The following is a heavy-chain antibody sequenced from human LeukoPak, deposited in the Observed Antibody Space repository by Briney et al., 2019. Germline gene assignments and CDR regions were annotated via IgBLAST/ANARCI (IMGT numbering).Heavy chain of an antibody. D-gene: IGHD6-19*01. Sequence: GGPLRLSCAASGFTFSSYAITWVRQAPGKGLEWISAISGSGGRTYYVDSVKGRFTISRDNSKNTLYLQMNSLRVEDTAAYYCAKLPVAGLYFDYWGQGTLVTVSS. V-gene: IGHV3-23*01. J-gene: IGHJ4*02. CDR2: ISGSGGRT. CDR1: GFTFSSYA. CDR3: AKLPVAGLYFDY.